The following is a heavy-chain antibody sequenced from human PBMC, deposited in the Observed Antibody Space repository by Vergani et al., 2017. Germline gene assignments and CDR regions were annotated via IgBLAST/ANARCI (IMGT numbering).Heavy chain of an antibody. D-gene: IGHD3-9*01. J-gene: IGHJ4*02. V-gene: IGHV4-4*09. Sequence: QAQLQESGPGLVKPSETLSLTCHVFGVSVTDYNCNWIRQAPGKGLEWIGSLSTTGGATHARHNPYLKSRVSRAVDTSKSQFSLRLTSVTAADSAIYFCGRSESFSLRYVHWGLWGQGTLVTVSS. CDR1: GVSVTDYN. CDR2: LSTTGGA. CDR3: GRSESFSLRYVHWGL.